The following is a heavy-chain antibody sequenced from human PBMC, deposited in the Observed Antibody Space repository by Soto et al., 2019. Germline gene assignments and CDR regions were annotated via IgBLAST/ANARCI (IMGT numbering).Heavy chain of an antibody. V-gene: IGHV3-21*01. CDR1: GFTFSSYS. J-gene: IGHJ4*02. CDR3: ARVPGIAAAGIG. CDR2: ISSSSSYI. D-gene: IGHD6-13*01. Sequence: EVQLVESGGGLVKPGGSLRLSCAASGFTFSSYSMNWVRQAPGKGLEWVSSISSSSSYIYYADSVKGRFTISRDNAKNSLYLQMNSLRAEDTAVYYCARVPGIAAAGIGWGQGTLVTVSS.